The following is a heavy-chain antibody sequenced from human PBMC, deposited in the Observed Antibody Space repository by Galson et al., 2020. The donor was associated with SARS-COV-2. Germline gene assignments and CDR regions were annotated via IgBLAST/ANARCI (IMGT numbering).Heavy chain of an antibody. CDR1: GFTFSSYG. CDR2: IWYDGSNK. J-gene: IGHJ6*02. CDR3: ARDLGLYCSSTSCYNEEGWYYYYGMDV. D-gene: IGHD2-2*01. Sequence: PGGSLRLSCAASGFTFSSYGMHWVRQAPGKGLEWVAVIWYDGSNKYYADSVKGRFTISRDNSKNTLYLQMNSLRAEDTAVYYCARDLGLYCSSTSCYNEEGWYYYYGMDVWGQGTTVTVSS. V-gene: IGHV3-33*01.